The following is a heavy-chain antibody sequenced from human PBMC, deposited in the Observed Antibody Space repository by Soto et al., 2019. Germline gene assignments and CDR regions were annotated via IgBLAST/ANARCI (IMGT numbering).Heavy chain of an antibody. V-gene: IGHV3-23*01. D-gene: IGHD3-22*01. Sequence: GGSLRLSCAAAGFTFRIDAMIWVRQAPGKGLEWVSTISGNGGTSYADFVRGRFTITRDHSKNTLYLQMNSLRAEDTAVYYCAKDAPGSGWLSDYWGQGTLVTVSS. J-gene: IGHJ4*02. CDR1: GFTFRIDA. CDR2: ISGNGGT. CDR3: AKDAPGSGWLSDY.